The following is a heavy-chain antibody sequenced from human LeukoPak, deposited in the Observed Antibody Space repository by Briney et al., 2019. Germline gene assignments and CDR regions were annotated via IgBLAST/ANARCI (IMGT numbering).Heavy chain of an antibody. D-gene: IGHD2-15*01. CDR1: GFTFSSYS. V-gene: IGHV3-48*04. CDR3: AEVYGTLPDIVVVVADIYYYYYMDV. Sequence: GGSLRLSCAASGFTFSSYSMNWVRQAPGKGLEWVSYIRSNISTIDYADSVKGRFTISRDNAKNSLYLQMNSLRAEDTAVYYCAEVYGTLPDIVVVVADIYYYYYMDVWGKGTTVTVSS. J-gene: IGHJ6*03. CDR2: IRSNISTI.